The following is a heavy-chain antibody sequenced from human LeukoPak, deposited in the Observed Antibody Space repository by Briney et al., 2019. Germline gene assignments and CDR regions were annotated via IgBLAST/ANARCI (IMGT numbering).Heavy chain of an antibody. Sequence: TGGSLRLSCAASGFTFSSYAMNWVRQAPGKGLEWVSYISSSGSTIYYADSVKGRFTISRDNAKNSLYLQMNNLRAEDTAVYYCARNEYSSSSENWFDPWGQGTLVTVSS. V-gene: IGHV3-48*04. CDR3: ARNEYSSSSENWFDP. D-gene: IGHD6-6*01. CDR1: GFTFSSYA. CDR2: ISSSGSTI. J-gene: IGHJ5*02.